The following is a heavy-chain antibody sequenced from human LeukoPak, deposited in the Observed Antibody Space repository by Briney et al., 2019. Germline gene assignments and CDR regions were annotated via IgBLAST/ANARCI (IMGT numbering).Heavy chain of an antibody. V-gene: IGHV1-69*04. CDR1: GGTFSSYA. Sequence: SVKVSCKASGGTFSSYAISWVRQAPGQGLEWMGRIIPILGIANYAQKFQGRVTMTTDTSTSTAYMELRSLRSDDTAVYYCARDYGSQAYYYYYGMDVWGQGTTVTVSS. CDR3: ARDYGSQAYYYYYGMDV. J-gene: IGHJ6*02. D-gene: IGHD2-2*03. CDR2: IIPILGIA.